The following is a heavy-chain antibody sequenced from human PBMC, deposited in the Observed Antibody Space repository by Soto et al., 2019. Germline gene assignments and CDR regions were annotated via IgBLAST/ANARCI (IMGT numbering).Heavy chain of an antibody. CDR3: ARVARGRVVGATPPCFDY. Sequence: SETLSLTCTVSGGSISSGIYYWSWIRQNPGKVLEWIGHIYYSGSTYYNPSLKSRVSISVDTSKNQFSLKLTSVTAADTAVYYCARVARGRVVGATPPCFDYWGQGTLVTVSS. D-gene: IGHD1-26*01. CDR1: GGSISSGIYY. V-gene: IGHV4-31*03. CDR2: IYYSGST. J-gene: IGHJ4*02.